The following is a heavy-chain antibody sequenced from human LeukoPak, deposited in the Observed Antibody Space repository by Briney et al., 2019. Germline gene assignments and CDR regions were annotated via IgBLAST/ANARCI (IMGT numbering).Heavy chain of an antibody. J-gene: IGHJ3*02. D-gene: IGHD2-2*01. CDR2: IWYDGSNK. V-gene: IGHV3-33*08. Sequence: GASLRLSCAASGFMFSNYGMHWVRQAPGKGLEWVAVIWYDGSNKYYADSVKGRFTISRDNSKNTLYLQMNSLRAEDTAVYYCARDRLLDPVCSSTSCYSFDIWGQGTMVTVSS. CDR1: GFMFSNYG. CDR3: ARDRLLDPVCSSTSCYSFDI.